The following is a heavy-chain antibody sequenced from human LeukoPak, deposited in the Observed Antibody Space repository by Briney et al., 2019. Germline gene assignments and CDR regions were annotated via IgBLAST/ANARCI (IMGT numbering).Heavy chain of an antibody. CDR3: ARGRHRRRQENWFDP. V-gene: IGHV4-34*01. Sequence: PSETLSLTCAVYGGSFSGYYWSWIRQPPGKGLEWIGEINHSGSTNYNPSLKSRVTISVDTSKNQFSLKLSSVTAADTAVYYCARGRHRRRQENWFDPWGQGTLVTVSS. CDR1: GGSFSGYY. D-gene: IGHD3-16*02. CDR2: INHSGST. J-gene: IGHJ5*02.